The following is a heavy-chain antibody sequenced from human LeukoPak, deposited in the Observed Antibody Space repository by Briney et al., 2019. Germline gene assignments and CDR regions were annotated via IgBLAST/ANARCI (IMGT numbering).Heavy chain of an antibody. V-gene: IGHV3-23*01. CDR1: GFTFSSYG. Sequence: GGTLRLSCAASGFTFSSYGMSWVRQAPGKELEWVSAISGSGGSTYYADSVKGRFTISRDNSKNTLYLQMNSLRAEDTAVYYCAKEVDYGSGSYRSCDYWGQGTLVTVSS. CDR2: ISGSGGST. D-gene: IGHD3-10*01. CDR3: AKEVDYGSGSYRSCDY. J-gene: IGHJ4*02.